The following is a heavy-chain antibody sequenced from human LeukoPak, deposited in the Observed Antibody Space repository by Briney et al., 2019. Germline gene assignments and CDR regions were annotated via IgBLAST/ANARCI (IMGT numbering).Heavy chain of an antibody. CDR3: AREPFTAAGTDY. D-gene: IGHD6-13*01. CDR1: GFTFSSYW. V-gene: IGHV3-7*01. CDR2: IKQDGSEK. J-gene: IGHJ4*02. Sequence: GGSLRLSCTASGFTFSSYWMSWVRQAPGKGLEWVANIKQDGSEKYYVDSVKGRSTISGDNAKNSLYLQMNSLRVEDTAVYHCAREPFTAAGTDYWGQGTLVTVSS.